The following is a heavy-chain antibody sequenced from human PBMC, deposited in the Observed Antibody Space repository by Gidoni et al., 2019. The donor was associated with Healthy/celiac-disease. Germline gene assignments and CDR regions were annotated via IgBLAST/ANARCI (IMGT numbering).Heavy chain of an antibody. CDR1: GFTFDDYG. V-gene: IGHV3-20*01. CDR3: ARDVWVSNGQLAGWFDP. D-gene: IGHD6-13*01. J-gene: IGHJ5*02. CDR2: INWNGGST. Sequence: EVQLVESGGGVVRPGGSLRLSCAASGFTFDDYGMSWVRQAPGKGLEWVSGINWNGGSTGYADSLKGRFTISRDNAKNSLYLQMNSLRAEDTALYHCARDVWVSNGQLAGWFDPWGQGTLVTVSS.